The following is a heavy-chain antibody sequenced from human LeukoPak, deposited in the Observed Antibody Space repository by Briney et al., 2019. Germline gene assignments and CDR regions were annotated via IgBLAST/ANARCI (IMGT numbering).Heavy chain of an antibody. CDR1: GAFIRNYNNY. CDR3: ARISRGYSYGPGNY. J-gene: IGHJ4*02. D-gene: IGHD5-18*01. Sequence: PSETLSLTCIVSGAFIRNYNNYWGWIRQPPGKGLEWIGSVFYTGSTYYNPSLQSRITVSVDTSKNQFSLKLTSVTAADTAVYYCARISRGYSYGPGNYWGQGTLVTVSS. CDR2: VFYTGST. V-gene: IGHV4-39*01.